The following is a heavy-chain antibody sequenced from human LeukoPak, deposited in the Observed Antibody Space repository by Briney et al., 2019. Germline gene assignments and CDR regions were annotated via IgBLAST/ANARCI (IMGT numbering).Heavy chain of an antibody. Sequence: ASVKVSCKASGYTFTSYGIGWVRQAPGQGLEWMGWINPNSGGTNYAQKFQGRVTMTRDTSISTAYMELSRLRSDDTAVYYCARAESYDFWSGYRGYDAFDIWGQGTMVTVSS. J-gene: IGHJ3*02. CDR1: GYTFTSYG. D-gene: IGHD3-3*01. CDR2: INPNSGGT. CDR3: ARAESYDFWSGYRGYDAFDI. V-gene: IGHV1-2*02.